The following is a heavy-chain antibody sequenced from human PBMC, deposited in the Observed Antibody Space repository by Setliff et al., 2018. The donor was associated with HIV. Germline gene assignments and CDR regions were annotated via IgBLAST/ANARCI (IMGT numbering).Heavy chain of an antibody. CDR1: GFTFNSFS. J-gene: IGHJ5*01. CDR3: TAGHYGPNP. V-gene: IGHV3-48*04. Sequence: GGSLRLSCAASGFTFNSFSLNWVRQAPGKGLEWISYITSDSSVKYYADSVKGRFTISRDNAGRSLYLQMNSLKVEDTAVYYCTAGHYGPNPWGQGTPVTVSS. CDR2: ITSDSSVK. D-gene: IGHD3-10*01.